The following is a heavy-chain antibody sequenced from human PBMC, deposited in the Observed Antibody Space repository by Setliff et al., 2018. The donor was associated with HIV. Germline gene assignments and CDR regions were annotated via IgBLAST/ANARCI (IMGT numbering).Heavy chain of an antibody. D-gene: IGHD5-12*01. CDR2: IFHSGTT. J-gene: IGHJ4*02. V-gene: IGHV4-38-2*01. CDR3: ARVNTLLAFFTH. CDR1: GYSISSDYY. Sequence: SETLSLTCAVSGYSISSDYYWGWIRQSPGKGLERLGNIFHSGTTYYNPSLMSRVSISVDTSKDQFSLRLTSVTAADTAFYFCARVNTLLAFFTHWGPGILVTVS.